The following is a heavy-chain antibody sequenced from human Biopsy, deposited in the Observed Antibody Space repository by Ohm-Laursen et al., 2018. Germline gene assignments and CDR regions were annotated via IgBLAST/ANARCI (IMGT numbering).Heavy chain of an antibody. Sequence: GTLSLTCTVSGDSLSSGPYNWSWLRQPPGQGLEYIGFIYSGGNTNYNPSLQNRVAMSVDTSKNQFSLKLSSVIAADAAVYYCARDRRTSGWPYFANWGQGTLVIVSS. D-gene: IGHD6-19*01. V-gene: IGHV4-61*01. CDR1: GDSLSSGPYN. CDR3: ARDRRTSGWPYFAN. CDR2: IYSGGNT. J-gene: IGHJ4*02.